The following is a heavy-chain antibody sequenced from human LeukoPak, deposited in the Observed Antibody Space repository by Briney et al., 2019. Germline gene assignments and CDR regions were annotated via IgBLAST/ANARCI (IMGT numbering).Heavy chain of an antibody. D-gene: IGHD3-3*01. J-gene: IGHJ5*02. V-gene: IGHV3-21*01. CDR2: ISSSSSYI. CDR3: ARDFGVTGFWFDP. Sequence: PGGSLRLSCAASGFTFSSYSMNWVRQAPGKGLEWVSSISSSSSYIYYADSVKGRSTISRDNAKNSLYLQMNSLRAEDTAVYYCARDFGVTGFWFDPWGQGTLVTVSS. CDR1: GFTFSSYS.